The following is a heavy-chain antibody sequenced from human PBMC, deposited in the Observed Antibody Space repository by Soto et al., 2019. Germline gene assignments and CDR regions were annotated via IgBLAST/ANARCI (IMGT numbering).Heavy chain of an antibody. J-gene: IGHJ4*02. D-gene: IGHD5-12*01. Sequence: EVQLVESGGGLVQPGESLRLSCAASGFTFSTYWMNWVRQAPGKGLEWVANIKQDGSGKYYVPSVKGRFTISRDNAENSLYLQMSSPRVEDTAVYYCAGGTGWLIDHWGQGTQVTVAS. V-gene: IGHV3-7*03. CDR1: GFTFSTYW. CDR3: AGGTGWLIDH. CDR2: IKQDGSGK.